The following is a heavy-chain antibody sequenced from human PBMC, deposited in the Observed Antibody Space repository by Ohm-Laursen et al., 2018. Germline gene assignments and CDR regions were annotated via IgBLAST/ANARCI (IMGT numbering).Heavy chain of an antibody. V-gene: IGHV3-23*01. CDR1: GFTFSSDT. J-gene: IGHJ4*02. CDR2: ISGSGGST. Sequence: SLRLSCTASGFTFSSDTMSWVRQAPGKGLEWVSAISGSGGSTYYADSVKGRFTISRDNSKNTLYLQMNSLRAEDTAVYYCASYAYDYVWGSYRFRREFDYWGQGTLVTVSS. D-gene: IGHD3-16*02. CDR3: ASYAYDYVWGSYRFRREFDY.